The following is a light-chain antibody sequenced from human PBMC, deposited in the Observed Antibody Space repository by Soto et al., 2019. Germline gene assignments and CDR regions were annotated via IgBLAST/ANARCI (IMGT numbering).Light chain of an antibody. J-gene: IGLJ1*01. Sequence: QSALTQPPSVSGSPGQSVTISCTGTSSDVGRYNRVSWYQQPPGTAPKLIIFEVSNRPSGVPDRFSGSKSGNTASLTISGLQAEDEADYYCSSYTTRTTYVFGTGTKVTVL. V-gene: IGLV2-18*02. CDR1: SSDVGRYNR. CDR2: EVS. CDR3: SSYTTRTTYV.